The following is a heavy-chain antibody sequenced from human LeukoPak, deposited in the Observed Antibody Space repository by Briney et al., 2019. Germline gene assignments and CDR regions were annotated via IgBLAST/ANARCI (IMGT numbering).Heavy chain of an antibody. CDR1: GSTFSNYA. J-gene: IGHJ5*02. CDR3: ARGGRFCSGGSCYNWFDP. V-gene: IGHV3-23*01. D-gene: IGHD2-15*01. CDR2: ISGSGGST. Sequence: GGSLRLSCAAAGSTFSNYAMTWVRQAPGKGLEWVSSISGSGGSTYYADSVKGRFTISRDNSKNTLYLQMNSLRAEDTAVYYCARGGRFCSGGSCYNWFDPWGQGTLVTVSS.